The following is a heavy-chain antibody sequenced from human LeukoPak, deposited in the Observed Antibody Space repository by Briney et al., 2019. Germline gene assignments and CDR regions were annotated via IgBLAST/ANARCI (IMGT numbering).Heavy chain of an antibody. Sequence: AGGSLRLSCAASGFTFSSYAMSWVRQAPGKGLEWVSGISSSGGSTYYADSVKGRFTISRDNSKNTLYPQMNSLRAEDTAVYYCAKGSVPAAKGPFDYWGQGTLVTVSS. CDR1: GFTFSSYA. CDR3: AKGSVPAAKGPFDY. J-gene: IGHJ4*02. D-gene: IGHD2-2*01. CDR2: ISSSGGST. V-gene: IGHV3-23*01.